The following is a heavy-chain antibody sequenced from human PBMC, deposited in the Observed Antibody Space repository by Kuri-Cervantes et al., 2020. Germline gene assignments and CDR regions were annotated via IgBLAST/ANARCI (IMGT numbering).Heavy chain of an antibody. CDR3: ARDRGGYSSGWL. CDR1: YSISSRYY. Sequence: SETLSLTCTNYSISSRYYWGWIRQPPGKGLQWIGSMYRSGSTYQNPSLRSRVTISVDTSKNQFSLKLSSVTAADTAVYYCARDRGGYSSGWLRGQGTLVTVSS. D-gene: IGHD6-19*01. CDR2: MYRSGST. V-gene: IGHV4-38-2*02. J-gene: IGHJ4*02.